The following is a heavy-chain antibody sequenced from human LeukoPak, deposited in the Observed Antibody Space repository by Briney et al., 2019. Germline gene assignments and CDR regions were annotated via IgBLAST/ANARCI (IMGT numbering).Heavy chain of an antibody. CDR2: IKQDGSEK. Sequence: GGSLRLSCAASGFTFSSYWMSWVRQAPGKGLEWVANIKQDGSEKYYVDSVKGRFTISRDNAKNSLYLQMNSLRAEDTAVYYCARVPYYYDSSGLQGAFDIWGQGTMVTVSS. D-gene: IGHD3-22*01. V-gene: IGHV3-7*04. J-gene: IGHJ3*02. CDR3: ARVPYYYDSSGLQGAFDI. CDR1: GFTFSSYW.